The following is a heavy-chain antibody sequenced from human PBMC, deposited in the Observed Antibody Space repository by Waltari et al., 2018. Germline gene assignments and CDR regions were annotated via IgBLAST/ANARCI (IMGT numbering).Heavy chain of an antibody. CDR3: ARRERGDGYTGAFDV. V-gene: IGHV5-51*01. Sequence: EVQLVPSGAEVKKPGDSLKLPCKGSGYSFTTYRIGGVRQMPGTGLESMGIIYPGDSETRFNPSFQGQVTISVDKSITTAYLQWSSLKASDTAMYYCARRERGDGYTGAFDVWGQGTMVTVSS. CDR1: GYSFTTYR. J-gene: IGHJ3*01. CDR2: IYPGDSET. D-gene: IGHD5-12*01.